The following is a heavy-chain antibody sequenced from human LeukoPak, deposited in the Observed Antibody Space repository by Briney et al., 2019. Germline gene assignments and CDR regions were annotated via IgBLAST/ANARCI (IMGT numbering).Heavy chain of an antibody. D-gene: IGHD3-22*01. Sequence: GGSLRLSCAASGLTFSSYAMSWVRQAPGKGLEWVSAISGSGGSTYYADSVKGRFTISRDNSKNTLYLQMNSLRAEDTAVYYCAKDHTYYYDSSGYGVRHFDYWGQGTLVTVSS. CDR2: ISGSGGST. CDR1: GLTFSSYA. J-gene: IGHJ4*02. CDR3: AKDHTYYYDSSGYGVRHFDY. V-gene: IGHV3-23*01.